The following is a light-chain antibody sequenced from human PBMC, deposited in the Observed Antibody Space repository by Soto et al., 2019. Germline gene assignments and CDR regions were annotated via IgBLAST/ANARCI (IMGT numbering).Light chain of an antibody. CDR1: SSDVGSYNL. CDR2: EAT. V-gene: IGLV2-23*01. Sequence: QSALTQPASVSGSPGQSITISCTGTSSDVGSYNLVSWYQHHPGKAPKLMIYEATKGPSGVSNRFSGSKSGNTASLTISGLQAEDEADYYCCSYAGSSTDVFGTGTKLTVL. J-gene: IGLJ1*01. CDR3: CSYAGSSTDV.